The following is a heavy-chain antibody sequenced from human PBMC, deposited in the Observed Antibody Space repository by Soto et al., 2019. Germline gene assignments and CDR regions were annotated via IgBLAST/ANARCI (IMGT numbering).Heavy chain of an antibody. V-gene: IGHV4-34*01. J-gene: IGHJ4*02. CDR3: ATIDYGSGSRYYYFDY. Sequence: PSETLSLTCAVYGGSFSGYCWSWIRQPPGKGLEWIGEINHSGSTNYNPSLKSRVTISVDTSKNQFSLKLSSVTAADTAVYYCATIDYGSGSRYYYFDYWGQGTLVTVSS. CDR2: INHSGST. CDR1: GGSFSGYC. D-gene: IGHD3-10*01.